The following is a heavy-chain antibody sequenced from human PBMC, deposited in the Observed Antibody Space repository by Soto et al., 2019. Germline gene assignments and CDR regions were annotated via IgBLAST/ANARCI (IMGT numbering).Heavy chain of an antibody. V-gene: IGHV1-18*04. D-gene: IGHD5-12*01. CDR3: ATSYDSGFDP. Sequence: QLQLVQSGAEVERPGASVRVSCKAYGYPFSKYGISWIRQAPGQGLEWMGWIKPDNGDTNYAQKFQGRVTMTTDTSSNTAYMELRSLRSHDTAVYYGATSYDSGFDPWGQGPLVSVSS. CDR2: IKPDNGDT. CDR1: GYPFSKYG. J-gene: IGHJ5*02.